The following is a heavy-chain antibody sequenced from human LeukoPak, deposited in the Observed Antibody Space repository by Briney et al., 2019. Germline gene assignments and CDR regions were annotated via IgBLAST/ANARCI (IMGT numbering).Heavy chain of an antibody. Sequence: PSETLSLTCTVSGGSISSSTYYWGWIRQPPGKGLEWIGSIYYSGSTYYNPSLKSRVTISVDTSKNQFSLKLSSVTAADTAVYYCARNKPGRIVAGGWFDPWGQGTLVTVSS. CDR1: GGSISSSTYY. V-gene: IGHV4-39*01. CDR2: IYYSGST. D-gene: IGHD3-22*01. J-gene: IGHJ5*02. CDR3: ARNKPGRIVAGGWFDP.